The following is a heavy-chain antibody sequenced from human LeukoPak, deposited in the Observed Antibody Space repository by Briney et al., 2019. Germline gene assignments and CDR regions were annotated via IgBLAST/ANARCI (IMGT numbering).Heavy chain of an antibody. J-gene: IGHJ4*02. CDR3: ARESYGDIDY. V-gene: IGHV3-7*01. D-gene: IGHD4-17*01. CDR2: IKQDGSGK. CDR1: GIRFSDAW. Sequence: GSLRLSCEVSGIRFSDAWMNWVRQAPGKGLEWVANIKQDGSGKYYVDSVKGRFTISRDNAKNSLYLQMNSLRAEDTAVYYCARESYGDIDYWGQGTLVTVSS.